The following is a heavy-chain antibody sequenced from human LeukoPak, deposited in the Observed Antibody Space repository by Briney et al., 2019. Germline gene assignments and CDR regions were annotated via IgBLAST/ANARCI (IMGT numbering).Heavy chain of an antibody. CDR3: ARDLSLFCSGGSCYSPMDV. CDR1: GGTFSSYA. Sequence: SAKVSCKASGGTFSSYAISWVRQAPGQGLEWMGGIIPIFGTANYAQKFQGRVTITADKSTSTAYMELSSLRSEDTAVYYCARDLSLFCSGGSCYSPMDVWGKGTTVTVSS. J-gene: IGHJ6*03. V-gene: IGHV1-69*06. CDR2: IIPIFGTA. D-gene: IGHD2-15*01.